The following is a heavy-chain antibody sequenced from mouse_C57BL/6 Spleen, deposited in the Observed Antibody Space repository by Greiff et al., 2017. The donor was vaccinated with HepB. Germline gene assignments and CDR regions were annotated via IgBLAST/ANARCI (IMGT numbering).Heavy chain of an antibody. CDR3: ARAYYGSSYDWYFDV. J-gene: IGHJ1*03. V-gene: IGHV3-8*01. D-gene: IGHD1-1*01. CDR2: ISYSGST. Sequence: EVKLQESGPGLAKPSQTLSLTCSVTGYSITSDYWNWIRKFPGNKLEYMGYISYSGSTYYNPSRKSRISITRDTSKNQYYLQLNSVNTEDTATYYCARAYYGSSYDWYFDVWGTGTTVTVSS. CDR1: GYSITSDY.